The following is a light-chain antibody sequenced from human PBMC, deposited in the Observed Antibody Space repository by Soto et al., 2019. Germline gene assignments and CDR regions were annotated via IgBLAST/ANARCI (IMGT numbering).Light chain of an antibody. J-gene: IGKJ2*01. V-gene: IGKV1-9*01. CDR2: AAS. Sequence: IQLTQSPSSLSASVGDRVTITCRASQGISSYLAWYQQKPGKAPKLLIYAASTLQSGVPSRFSGSGSGTDFTLTISSLQPEDFATYYGQQLNSYPPYTFGQGTKLEIK. CDR3: QQLNSYPPYT. CDR1: QGISSY.